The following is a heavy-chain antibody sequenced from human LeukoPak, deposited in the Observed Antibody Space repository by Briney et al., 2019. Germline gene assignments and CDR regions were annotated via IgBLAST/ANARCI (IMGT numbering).Heavy chain of an antibody. CDR3: AEGRSGWDAFDI. D-gene: IGHD3-22*01. J-gene: IGHJ3*02. CDR1: GGSISSYY. CDR2: IYYSGST. Sequence: RTSETLSLTCTVSGGSISSYYWSWIRQPPGKGLEWIGYIYYSGSTNYNPSLKSRVTISVDTSKNQFSLKLSSVTAADTAVYYCAEGRSGWDAFDIWGQGTMVTVSS. V-gene: IGHV4-59*01.